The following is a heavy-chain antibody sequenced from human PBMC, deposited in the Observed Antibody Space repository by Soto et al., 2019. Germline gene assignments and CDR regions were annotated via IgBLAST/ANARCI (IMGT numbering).Heavy chain of an antibody. J-gene: IGHJ4*02. CDR2: ISPDGGRT. Sequence: QVQLVQPGAEVKKPGASVKVSCKASGYTFTTYYMHWVRQAPGQGLEWMGIISPDGGRTSHAQKCQGRVTMTRDTSTSTVYMEVTSLRSEDTAVYYCATRDPGHYWGQGTLVTVSS. CDR3: ATRDPGHY. CDR1: GYTFTTYY. V-gene: IGHV1-46*01.